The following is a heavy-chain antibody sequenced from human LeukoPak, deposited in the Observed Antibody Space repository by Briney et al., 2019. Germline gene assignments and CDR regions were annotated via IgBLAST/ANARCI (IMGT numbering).Heavy chain of an antibody. CDR3: ASSKACSSTSCVGYYYYYMDV. D-gene: IGHD2-2*01. J-gene: IGHJ6*03. CDR2: IIPIFGTA. Sequence: GASVKVSCKASGGTFSSYAISWVRQAPGQGLEWMGGIIPIFGTANYAQKFQGRVTITADESTSTAYMELSSLRSEDTAVYYCASSKACSSTSCVGYYYYYMDVWGKGTTVTISS. CDR1: GGTFSSYA. V-gene: IGHV1-69*13.